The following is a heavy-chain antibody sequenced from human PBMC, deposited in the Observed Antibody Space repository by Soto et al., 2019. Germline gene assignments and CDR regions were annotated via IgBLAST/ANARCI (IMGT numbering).Heavy chain of an antibody. CDR2: ISTSGGGT. CDR1: GFSFITYA. J-gene: IGHJ4*02. V-gene: IGHV3-23*01. CDR3: AKNYFFDW. Sequence: GGSLRLSCSASGFSFITYAMSWVRQAPGKGLEWVSSISTSGGGTYYAGSVKGRFTISRDNSKNMLDLQMDGLRAEDTAIYYCAKNYFFDWWGQGTPVTVSS.